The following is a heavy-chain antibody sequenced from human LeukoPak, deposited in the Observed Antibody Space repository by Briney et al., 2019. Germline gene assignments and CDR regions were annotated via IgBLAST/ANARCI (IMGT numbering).Heavy chain of an antibody. J-gene: IGHJ3*02. CDR3: ARDTRKQRSSGYYLMDAFDI. D-gene: IGHD3-22*01. CDR2: IIPIFGTT. V-gene: IGHV1-69*05. Sequence: GSSVKVSCKASGGTFRSYAISWVRQAPGQGLEWMGRIIPIFGTTNYAQKSQGRVTIITDESTSTAYMELSSLRSEDTAVYYCARDTRKQRSSGYYLMDAFDIWGQGTMVTVSS. CDR1: GGTFRSYA.